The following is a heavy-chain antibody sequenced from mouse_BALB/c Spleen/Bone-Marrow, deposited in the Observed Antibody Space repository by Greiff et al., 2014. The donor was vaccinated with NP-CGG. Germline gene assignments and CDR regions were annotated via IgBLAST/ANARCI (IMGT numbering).Heavy chain of an antibody. CDR1: GYTFTDYA. D-gene: IGHD3-3*01. CDR3: ARGGTGPFPY. J-gene: IGHJ3*01. Sequence: VQRVESGPELARPGESVKISCKGSGYTFTDYAMHWVKQSHAKSLEWIGVITTHSANAKYNQKFKGKATMTVDKSSSTAYLELARLTSEDSDIYYCARGGTGPFPYWGQGTLVTVSA. V-gene: IGHV1-67*01. CDR2: ITTHSANA.